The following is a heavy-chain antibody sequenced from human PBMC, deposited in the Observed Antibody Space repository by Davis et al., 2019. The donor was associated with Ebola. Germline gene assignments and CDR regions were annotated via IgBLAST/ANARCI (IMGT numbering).Heavy chain of an antibody. CDR1: GASVSSYY. V-gene: IGHV4-59*08. Sequence: MPSETLSLTCTVSGASVSSYYWTWIRQPPGGGLEFIAYIHYSGITNYNPSLNSRVTVSLDTSKNQFSLNLSSVTAADTAVYYCARGIRGVTNYNGLDVWGQGTTVTVSS. CDR2: IHYSGIT. CDR3: ARGIRGVTNYNGLDV. J-gene: IGHJ6*02. D-gene: IGHD3-10*01.